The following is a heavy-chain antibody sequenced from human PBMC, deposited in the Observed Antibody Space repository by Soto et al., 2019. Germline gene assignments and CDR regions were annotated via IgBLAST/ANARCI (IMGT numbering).Heavy chain of an antibody. CDR2: ISHSGTS. CDR1: GGSISSSHW. D-gene: IGHD3-9*01. V-gene: IGHV4-4*02. CDR3: ARVVLTIIRGAFDA. J-gene: IGHJ3*01. Sequence: QVQLQESGPGLVKPSGTLSLTCAVSGGSISSSHWWTWVRQSPGKGLEYIGEISHSGTSNSHPSLKSRVTLSVDKSKNHFFLTLTSVTAADTAVYYCARVVLTIIRGAFDAWGQGTLVIVSS.